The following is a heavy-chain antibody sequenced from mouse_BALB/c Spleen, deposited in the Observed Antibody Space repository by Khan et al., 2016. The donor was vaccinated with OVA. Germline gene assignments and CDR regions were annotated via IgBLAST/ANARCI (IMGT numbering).Heavy chain of an antibody. Sequence: EVQLLESGPGLVKPSQSLSLTCTVTGYSITSEYTWNWIRQFPGNKLEWMGFISYSGNTRYNPSLKSRISITRDTSKNQFFLQLNSVTSEDTATYYCERKDYYDYDPFPYWGQGTLVTVSA. CDR1: GYSITSEYT. J-gene: IGHJ3*01. D-gene: IGHD2-4*01. V-gene: IGHV3-2*02. CDR3: ERKDYYDYDPFPY. CDR2: ISYSGNT.